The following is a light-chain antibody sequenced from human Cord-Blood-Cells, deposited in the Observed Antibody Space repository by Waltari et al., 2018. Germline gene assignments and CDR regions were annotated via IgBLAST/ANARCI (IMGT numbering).Light chain of an antibody. CDR2: AAS. CDR3: QQSYRTPRT. CDR1: QSISSN. Sequence: DIQMMQSQSPLSPSVGVSVSITWRASQSISSNLNWYQQKPGKAPKHLIYAASRLQIGVPARVSGSGSGTDFSLNISGLQPEDFATYYCQQSYRTPRTFGQGTKVESK. V-gene: IGKV1-39*01. J-gene: IGKJ1*01.